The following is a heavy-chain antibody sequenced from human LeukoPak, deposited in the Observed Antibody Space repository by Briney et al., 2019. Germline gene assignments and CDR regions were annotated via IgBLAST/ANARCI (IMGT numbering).Heavy chain of an antibody. CDR2: ISGSGGST. CDR1: GFTFSSYA. J-gene: IGHJ4*02. CDR3: AMMVRGVIIGDYFDY. V-gene: IGHV3-23*01. Sequence: GGSLRLSCAASGFTFSSYAMSWVRQAPGKGLEWVSAISGSGGSTYYADSVKGRLTISRDNSKNTLYLQMNSLRAEDTAVYYCAMMVRGVIIGDYFDYWGQGTLVTVSS. D-gene: IGHD3-10*01.